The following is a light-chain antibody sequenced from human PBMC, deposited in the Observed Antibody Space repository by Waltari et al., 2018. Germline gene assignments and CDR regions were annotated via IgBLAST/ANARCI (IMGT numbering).Light chain of an antibody. CDR2: ELS. CDR1: STDLGVYNY. Sequence: QSALTQPPSASGSPGQSVTISCTGTSTDLGVYNYVSWYQQHPGKAPQPMIYELSKRPSGVPDRFSGSKSGNTASLTVSGLQAEDEADYYCSSYAGSDNLVFGGGTKLTVL. V-gene: IGLV2-8*01. J-gene: IGLJ2*01. CDR3: SSYAGSDNLV.